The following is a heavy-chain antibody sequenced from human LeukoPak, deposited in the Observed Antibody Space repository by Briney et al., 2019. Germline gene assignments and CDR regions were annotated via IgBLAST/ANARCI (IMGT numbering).Heavy chain of an antibody. CDR2: ISGGGSST. J-gene: IGHJ4*02. CDR3: AKDRGYSSGWYDY. Sequence: GGSLRFSCAASGFTFSSYWMSWVRQAPGKGLEWVSAISGGGSSTYYADSVKGRFIISRDNSKNTLYLQMNSLGAEDTAVYYCAKDRGYSSGWYDYWGQGTLVTVSS. V-gene: IGHV3-23*01. CDR1: GFTFSSYW. D-gene: IGHD6-19*01.